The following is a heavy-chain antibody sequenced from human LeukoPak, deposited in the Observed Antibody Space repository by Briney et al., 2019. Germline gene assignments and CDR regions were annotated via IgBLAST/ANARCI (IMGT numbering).Heavy chain of an antibody. J-gene: IGHJ4*02. CDR1: AFTFNNYA. V-gene: IGHV3-7*01. Sequence: PGGSLRLYCAASAFTFNNYALSWVRQAPGKGLEWVDNINEDGSGNYYVDSVKGRFTISRDNAKNSLFLQMNSLRAEDTAVYYCATSDDSPGTYWGQGTLVTVSS. CDR2: INEDGSGN. CDR3: ATSDDSPGTY. D-gene: IGHD4-11*01.